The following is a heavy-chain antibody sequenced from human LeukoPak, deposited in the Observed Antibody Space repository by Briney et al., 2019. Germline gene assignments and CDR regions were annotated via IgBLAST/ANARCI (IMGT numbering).Heavy chain of an antibody. CDR3: ARGRSSRYDSYYFDY. J-gene: IGHJ4*02. CDR1: GGSISSGGYS. D-gene: IGHD5-12*01. Sequence: SETLSLTCAVSGGSISSGGYSWSWIRQPPGKGPEWIGYIYHSGSTYYNPSLKSRVTISVDRSKNQFSLKLSSVTAADTAVYYCARGRSSRYDSYYFDYWGQGTLVTVSS. V-gene: IGHV4-30-2*01. CDR2: IYHSGST.